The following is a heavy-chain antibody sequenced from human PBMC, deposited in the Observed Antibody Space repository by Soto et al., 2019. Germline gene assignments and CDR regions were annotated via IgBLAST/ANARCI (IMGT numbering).Heavy chain of an antibody. CDR2: ISYDGSEK. CDR1: GFTFNNYG. Sequence: VQLVESGGGVVQPGRSLRLSCAASGFTFNNYGMHWVRQAPGKGLEWVTVISYDGSEKYYADSVKGRFTISRANSKNTLYLQMSSLRAEDTAVYYCAKDLNNYYDTSGYFDYWGQGALVTVSS. CDR3: AKDLNNYYDTSGYFDY. J-gene: IGHJ4*02. V-gene: IGHV3-30*18. D-gene: IGHD3-22*01.